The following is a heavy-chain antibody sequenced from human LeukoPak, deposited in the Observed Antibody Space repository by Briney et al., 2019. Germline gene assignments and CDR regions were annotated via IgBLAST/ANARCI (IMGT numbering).Heavy chain of an antibody. CDR3: ARGRIVGAVDY. Sequence: GASVKVSCKASGGTFSSYAISWVRQAPGQGLEWMGRIIPILGIANYAQKFQGRVTITADKSTSTAYMELRSLRSDDTAVYYCARGRIVGAVDYWGQGTLVTVSS. V-gene: IGHV1-69*04. CDR1: GGTFSSYA. D-gene: IGHD1-26*01. J-gene: IGHJ4*02. CDR2: IIPILGIA.